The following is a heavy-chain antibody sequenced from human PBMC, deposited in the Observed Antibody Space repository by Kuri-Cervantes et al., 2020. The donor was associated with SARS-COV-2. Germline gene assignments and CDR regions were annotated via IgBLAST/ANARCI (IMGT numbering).Heavy chain of an antibody. CDR3: ARDLLGEEAFDI. V-gene: IGHV3-20*04. Sequence: GESLKISCAASGFTFSSYWMSWVRQAPGKGLEWVSGINWNGGSTGYADSVKGRFTISRDNAKNSLYLQMNSLRAEDTALYYCARDLLGEEAFDIWGQGTMVTVSS. J-gene: IGHJ3*02. CDR1: GFTFSSYW. CDR2: INWNGGST. D-gene: IGHD3-10*01.